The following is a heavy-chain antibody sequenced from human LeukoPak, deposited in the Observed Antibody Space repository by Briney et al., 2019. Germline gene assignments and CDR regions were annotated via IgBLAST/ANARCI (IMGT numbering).Heavy chain of an antibody. CDR1: GFTFSSYG. Sequence: GGSLRLSCAASGFTFSSYGMHWVRQAPGKGLEWVAVIWYDGSNKYYADSVKGRFTISRDNSKNTLYLQMNSLRAEDTAVYYCARDILTGYYIYCGMDVWGQGTTVTVSS. V-gene: IGHV3-33*08. D-gene: IGHD3-9*01. CDR2: IWYDGSNK. J-gene: IGHJ6*02. CDR3: ARDILTGYYIYCGMDV.